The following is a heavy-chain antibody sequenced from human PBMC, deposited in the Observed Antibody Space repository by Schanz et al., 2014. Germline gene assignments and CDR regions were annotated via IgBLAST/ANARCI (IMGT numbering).Heavy chain of an antibody. CDR3: AKAADWPVTRFDP. D-gene: IGHD3-9*01. CDR2: INSVGSNT. CDR1: GFTFSSHW. V-gene: IGHV3-74*01. J-gene: IGHJ5*02. Sequence: EVQLVQSGGGLVQPGGSLRLSCAASGFTFSSHWMHWVRQDPGKGLVWVARINSVGSNTDYADSVTGRFTISRDNAKNTLYLQMNTLRAEDTAVYYCAKAADWPVTRFDPWGQGTRVTVSS.